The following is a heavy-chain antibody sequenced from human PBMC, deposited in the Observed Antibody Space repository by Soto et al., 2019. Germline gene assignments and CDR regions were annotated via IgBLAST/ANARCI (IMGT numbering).Heavy chain of an antibody. CDR3: AKARGQYCSGGNCYSGEWFHP. CDR1: GGSISIGGYY. Sequence: QVQLQESGPGLVKPSQTLSLTCTVSGGSISIGGYYRNWIRQHPGEGLEWIGYISYSVNTYYNPSRKCRVTISVDTSKIHFSLKGTSVTDADTAVYYWAKARGQYCSGGNCYSGEWFHPCRQGTLVTVSS. CDR2: ISYSVNT. D-gene: IGHD2-15*01. V-gene: IGHV4-31*03. J-gene: IGHJ5*02.